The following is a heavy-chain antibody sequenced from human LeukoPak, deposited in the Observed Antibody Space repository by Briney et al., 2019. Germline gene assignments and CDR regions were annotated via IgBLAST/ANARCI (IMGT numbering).Heavy chain of an antibody. J-gene: IGHJ4*02. CDR1: GGSISSYH. V-gene: IGHV4-59*01. Sequence: SETLSLTCTVSGGSISSYHWNWIRQPPGKGLEWIGYIYYSGSTDYNPSLKSRVTISVDTSKNQFSLKLSSVTAADTAVYYCARSKDILTGYCFDYWGQGTLVTVSS. CDR2: IYYSGST. CDR3: ARSKDILTGYCFDY. D-gene: IGHD3-9*01.